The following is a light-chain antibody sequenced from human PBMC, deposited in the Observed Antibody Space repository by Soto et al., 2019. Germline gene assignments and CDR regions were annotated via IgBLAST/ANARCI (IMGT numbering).Light chain of an antibody. J-gene: IGLJ2*01. CDR3: AAWDDGLKGGL. CDR2: RDD. CDR1: ISNIGGNT. V-gene: IGLV1-44*01. Sequence: QSVLTQPPSTSGTPGQRVTISCSGTISNIGGNTVNWYQHVPGTAPKLLIYRDDQRPSGVPDRFSGSKSATSASLAISGLQSDDEADYYCAAWDDGLKGGLFGGGTKLTVL.